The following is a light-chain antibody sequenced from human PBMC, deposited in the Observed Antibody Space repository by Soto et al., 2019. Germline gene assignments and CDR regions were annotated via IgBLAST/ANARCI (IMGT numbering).Light chain of an antibody. CDR1: DSNVMNIY. V-gene: IGLV1-51*01. CDR3: DTRDNSLGACV. Sequence: LLTQPGSRSAAPAQNGTIPCSRGDSNVMNIYVSWYQQVPGRGPKLLSYYNDKRPSGIPDRFAGSKSGTSATLGIPGLQTGDEANYYCDTRDNSLGACVCGAGSKVTV. CDR2: YND. J-gene: IGLJ1*01.